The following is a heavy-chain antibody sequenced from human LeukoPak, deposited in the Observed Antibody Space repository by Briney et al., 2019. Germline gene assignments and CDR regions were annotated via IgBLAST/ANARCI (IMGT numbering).Heavy chain of an antibody. V-gene: IGHV3-30*02. J-gene: IGHJ4*02. CDR2: IRRDGRNK. Sequence: AGSLRLSCAASGFTFSSYGMHWVRQAPGKGLEWVAFIRRDGRNKYYADSVKGRFTISRANSKNTLYLQMNSLRAEDTAVYYCAKGDGYNQHTFDYWGQGTLVTVSS. CDR1: GFTFSSYG. D-gene: IGHD5-24*01. CDR3: AKGDGYNQHTFDY.